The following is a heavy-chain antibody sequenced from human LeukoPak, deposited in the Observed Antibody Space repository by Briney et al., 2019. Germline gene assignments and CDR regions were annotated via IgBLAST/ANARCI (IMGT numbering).Heavy chain of an antibody. CDR3: AREGGPTIVVVPAAQDY. CDR2: ISGSGGST. CDR1: GFTFSSYA. Sequence: PGGSLRLSCAASGFTFSSYAMSWVRQAPGKGLEWVSVISGSGGSTYYADSVKGRFTISRDNSKNTLYLQMNSLRAEDTAVYYCAREGGPTIVVVPAAQDYWGQGTLVTVSS. J-gene: IGHJ4*02. V-gene: IGHV3-23*01. D-gene: IGHD2-2*01.